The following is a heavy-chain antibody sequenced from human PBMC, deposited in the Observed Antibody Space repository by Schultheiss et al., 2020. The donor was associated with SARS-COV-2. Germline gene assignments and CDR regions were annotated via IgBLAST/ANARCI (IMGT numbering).Heavy chain of an antibody. V-gene: IGHV3-30*04. CDR3: ARDGSSSWDPNYYYYGMDV. Sequence: GESLKISCAASGFTFSSYAMHWVRQAPGKGLEWVAVISYDGSNKYYADSVKGRFTISRDNSKNTLYLQMNSLRAADTAVYYCARDGSSSWDPNYYYYGMDVWGQGTTVTVSS. D-gene: IGHD6-13*01. CDR2: ISYDGSNK. J-gene: IGHJ6*02. CDR1: GFTFSSYA.